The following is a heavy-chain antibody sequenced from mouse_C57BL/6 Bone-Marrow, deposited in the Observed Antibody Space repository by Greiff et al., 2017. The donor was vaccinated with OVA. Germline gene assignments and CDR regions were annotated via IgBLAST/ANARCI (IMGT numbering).Heavy chain of an antibody. Sequence: QVQLKESGAELARPGASVKLSCKASGYTFTSYGISWVKQRTGQGLEWIGEIYPRSGNTYYNEKFKGKATLTADKSSSTAYMELRSLTSEDSAVYFCARIRDYYYGTGYYFDYWGQGTTLTVSS. CDR2: IYPRSGNT. V-gene: IGHV1-81*01. D-gene: IGHD1-1*01. CDR1: GYTFTSYG. J-gene: IGHJ2*01. CDR3: ARIRDYYYGTGYYFDY.